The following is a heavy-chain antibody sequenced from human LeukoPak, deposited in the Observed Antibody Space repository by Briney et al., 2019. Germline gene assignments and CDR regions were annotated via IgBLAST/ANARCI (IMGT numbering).Heavy chain of an antibody. CDR1: GFTFSNYE. Sequence: GGSLRLSCAASGFTFSNYEMNWVRQVPGKGLEWVSYVSCGSTYTNYADSVKGRFTVSRDNAKNSLSLQMSSLRAEDTAVYYCARSPYESGTPPTRLEDWGQGTLVTVSS. V-gene: IGHV3-11*03. J-gene: IGHJ4*02. D-gene: IGHD3-10*01. CDR2: VSCGSTYT. CDR3: ARSPYESGTPPTRLED.